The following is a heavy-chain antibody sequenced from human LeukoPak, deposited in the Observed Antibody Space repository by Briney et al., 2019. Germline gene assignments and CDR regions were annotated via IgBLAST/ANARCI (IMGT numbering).Heavy chain of an antibody. CDR1: GYTFNGYY. CDR3: ARNTYSSGWSPDYYDAFDI. J-gene: IGHJ3*02. Sequence: GASVKVFCKASGYTFNGYYMHWVRQAPGQGLEWMGWINPNSGGTNYAQKFQGRVTMTRDTSISTAYMELSRLRSDDTAVYYCARNTYSSGWSPDYYDAFDIWGQGTMVTVSS. CDR2: INPNSGGT. D-gene: IGHD6-19*01. V-gene: IGHV1-2*02.